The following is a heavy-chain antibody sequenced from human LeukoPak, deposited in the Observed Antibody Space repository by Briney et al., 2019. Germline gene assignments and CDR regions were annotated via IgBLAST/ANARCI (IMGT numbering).Heavy chain of an antibody. CDR1: GFTFSNYW. J-gene: IGHJ4*02. CDR3: ARDGGSAIPFDY. Sequence: PGGSLRLSCAASGFTFSNYWMSWVRQAPGKGLEWVASIKEHGSEKYYVDSVKGRSTISRDDAKNSVYLQMNSLRAEDTAVYYCARDGGSAIPFDYWGQGTLVTVSS. CDR2: IKEHGSEK. V-gene: IGHV3-7*01.